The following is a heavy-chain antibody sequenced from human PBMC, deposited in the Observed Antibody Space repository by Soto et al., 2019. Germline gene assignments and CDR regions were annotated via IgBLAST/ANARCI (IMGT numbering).Heavy chain of an antibody. V-gene: IGHV3-15*01. CDR2: IKSKTDGGTT. CDR1: GFTFSNAW. CDR3: TTDIGVYYYDSSGYQTSGY. Sequence: GGSLRLSCAASGFTFSNAWMSWVRQAPGKGLEWVGRIKSKTDGGTTDYAAPVKGRFTISRDDSKNTLYLQMNSLKTEDTAVYYCTTDIGVYYYDSSGYQTSGYWGQGTLVTVSS. D-gene: IGHD3-22*01. J-gene: IGHJ4*02.